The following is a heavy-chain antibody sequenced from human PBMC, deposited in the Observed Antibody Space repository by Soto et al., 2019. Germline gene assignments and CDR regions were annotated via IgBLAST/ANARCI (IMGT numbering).Heavy chain of an antibody. Sequence: GASVKVSCKASGYTFTGYYMHWVRQAPGQGLEWMGWINPNSGGTNYAQKFQGWVTMTRDTSISTAYMELSRLRSDDTAVYYCARDGTTIFGVVNYYMDVWGKGTTVTVS. CDR2: INPNSGGT. V-gene: IGHV1-2*04. D-gene: IGHD3-3*01. CDR3: ARDGTTIFGVVNYYMDV. CDR1: GYTFTGYY. J-gene: IGHJ6*03.